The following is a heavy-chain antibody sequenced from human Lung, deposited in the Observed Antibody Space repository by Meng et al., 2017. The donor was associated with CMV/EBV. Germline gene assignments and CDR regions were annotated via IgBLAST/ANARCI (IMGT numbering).Heavy chain of an antibody. V-gene: IGHV2-26*01. CDR3: ARGLADYDFWSGYYNYYGMDV. CDR1: GFPLSNARMG. CDR2: IFSNDEK. D-gene: IGHD3-3*01. J-gene: IGHJ6*02. Sequence: SGPTLVKPTETLTLTCTVSGFPLSNARMGVSWIRQPPGKALEWLAHIFSNDEKSYSTSLKSRLTISKDTSKSQVVLTMTNMDPVDTATYYCARGLADYDFWSGYYNYYGMDVWGQGTTVXVSS.